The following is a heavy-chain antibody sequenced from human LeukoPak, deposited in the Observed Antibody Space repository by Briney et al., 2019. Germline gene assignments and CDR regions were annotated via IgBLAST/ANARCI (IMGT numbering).Heavy chain of an antibody. D-gene: IGHD2-15*01. Sequence: PSETLSLTCAVYGGSFSGYYWSWIRQPPGKGLEWIGEINHSGSTNYNPSLKSRVTISVDTSKNQFSLKLSSVTAADTAVYYCARGPTLYCSGGSCSTGTSWGQGTLVTVSS. V-gene: IGHV4-34*01. J-gene: IGHJ4*02. CDR2: INHSGST. CDR1: GGSFSGYY. CDR3: ARGPTLYCSGGSCSTGTS.